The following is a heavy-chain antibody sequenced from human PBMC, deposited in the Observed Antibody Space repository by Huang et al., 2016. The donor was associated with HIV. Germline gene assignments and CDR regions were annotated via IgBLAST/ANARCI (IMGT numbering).Heavy chain of an antibody. CDR2: ISPYNGMT. J-gene: IGHJ3*01. CDR1: GYTFTTFG. CDR3: ARSYGSGNDFLDF. Sequence: QVPLVQSGTEVRKPGASVKVSCKASGYTFTTFGITWVRQSPGQGLEWMGWISPYNGMTEYEQKRRGRITMTKDTSTTTAYMELRTLTSDDTAVYYCARSYGSGNDFLDFWGQGTLVTVSS. V-gene: IGHV1-18*04. D-gene: IGHD3-10*01.